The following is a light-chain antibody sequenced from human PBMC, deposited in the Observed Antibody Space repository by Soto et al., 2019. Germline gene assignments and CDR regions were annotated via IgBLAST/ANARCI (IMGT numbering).Light chain of an antibody. V-gene: IGLV2-14*01. CDR2: EVS. CDR1: SSDVGGYNY. Sequence: QSALTQPASVSGSPGQSITISCTGTSSDVGGYNYVPWYQQHPGKAPKLMIYEVSNRPSGVSNRFSGSKSGNTASLTISGLQAEDEADSYCSSYTSSSTLGVFGGGTKVTVL. J-gene: IGLJ2*01. CDR3: SSYTSSSTLGV.